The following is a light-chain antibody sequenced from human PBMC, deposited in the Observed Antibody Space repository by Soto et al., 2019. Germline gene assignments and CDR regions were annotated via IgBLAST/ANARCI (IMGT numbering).Light chain of an antibody. CDR2: EVR. Sequence: QSALTQPASVSGSPGQSITISCTGTSSDIGGYQYVSWYQQHPNKAPKLMIYEVRNRPSGVSNRFSGSKSDNTASLTISGLIAEDEADYYCTSYTSTSTWVFGGGTKLTVL. J-gene: IGLJ3*02. V-gene: IGLV2-14*01. CDR3: TSYTSTSTWV. CDR1: SSDIGGYQY.